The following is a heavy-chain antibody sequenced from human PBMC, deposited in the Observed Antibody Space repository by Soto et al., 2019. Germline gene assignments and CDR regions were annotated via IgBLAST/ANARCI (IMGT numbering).Heavy chain of an antibody. J-gene: IGHJ4*02. CDR3: ARDYGVAAAGGLFDY. CDR1: GFTFSSYA. CDR2: ISYDGSNK. Sequence: QVQLVESGGGVDQPGRSLRLSCAASGFTFSSYAMHWVRQAPGKGLEWVAVISYDGSNKYYADSVKGRFTISRDNSKNTLYLQMNSLRAEDTAVYYCARDYGVAAAGGLFDYWGQGTLVTVSS. D-gene: IGHD6-13*01. V-gene: IGHV3-30-3*01.